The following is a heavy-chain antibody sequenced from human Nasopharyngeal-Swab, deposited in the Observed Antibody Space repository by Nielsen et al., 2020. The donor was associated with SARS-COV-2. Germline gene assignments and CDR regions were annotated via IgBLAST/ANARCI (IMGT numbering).Heavy chain of an antibody. CDR1: GGSFSGYY. Sequence: SETLSLTCAVYGGSFSGYYWSWIRQPPGKGLERIGEINHSGSTNYNPSLKSRVTISVDTSKNQFSLKLSSVTAADTAVYYCAREFSYYDFWSGYLVSSRAFDIWGQGTMVTVSS. D-gene: IGHD3-3*01. CDR2: INHSGST. V-gene: IGHV4-34*01. CDR3: AREFSYYDFWSGYLVSSRAFDI. J-gene: IGHJ3*02.